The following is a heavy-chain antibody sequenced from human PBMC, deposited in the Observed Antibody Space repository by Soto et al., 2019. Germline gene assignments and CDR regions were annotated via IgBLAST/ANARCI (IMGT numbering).Heavy chain of an antibody. CDR3: ARNVPVTTLGY. V-gene: IGHV3-66*01. CDR2: IYSTGNT. J-gene: IGHJ4*02. D-gene: IGHD4-17*01. CDR1: GVTVSNNY. Sequence: EVKLVESGGGLVQPGGSLRLSCAASGVTVSNNYMTWVRQAPGKGLELVLSIYSTGNTFYADSVKGRFTISRDNSKNTLYLQMNSLRVEDTAVYYCARNVPVTTLGYWGQGTLVTVSS.